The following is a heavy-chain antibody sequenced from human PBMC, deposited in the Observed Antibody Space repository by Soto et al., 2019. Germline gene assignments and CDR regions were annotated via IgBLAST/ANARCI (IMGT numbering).Heavy chain of an antibody. D-gene: IGHD6-13*01. CDR1: GFTFDDYA. Sequence: EVQLVESGGGLVQPGRSLRLSCAASGFTFDDYAMHWVRQVPGKGLEWVSGFNWTSGSIGYGDSVKGRFAISRDNAKNSLHLQMNSLSAEDTAFYYCVKDESINWYSGHFRHWGQGTLVSVSS. J-gene: IGHJ1*01. CDR3: VKDESINWYSGHFRH. CDR2: FNWTSGSI. V-gene: IGHV3-9*01.